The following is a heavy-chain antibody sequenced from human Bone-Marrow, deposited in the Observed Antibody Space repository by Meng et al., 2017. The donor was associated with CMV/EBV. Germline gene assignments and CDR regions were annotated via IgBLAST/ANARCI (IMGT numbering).Heavy chain of an antibody. CDR2: IYSGGST. D-gene: IGHD3-22*01. CDR1: GFTVSSNY. CDR3: ARTDSSGYNNWFDP. Sequence: GGSLRLSCAASGFTVSSNYMSWVRQAPGKGLEWVSVIYSGGSTYYADSVKGRFTISRDNSKNPMYLQMNSLTAEDTAVYYCARTDSSGYNNWFDPWGQGTLVTVSS. J-gene: IGHJ5*02. V-gene: IGHV3-53*05.